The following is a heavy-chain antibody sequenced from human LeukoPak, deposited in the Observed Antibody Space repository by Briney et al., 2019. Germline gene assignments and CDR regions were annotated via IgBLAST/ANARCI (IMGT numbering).Heavy chain of an antibody. CDR3: EKGIVVVISGNGFDI. J-gene: IGHJ3*02. D-gene: IGHD3-22*01. CDR1: GFTISSYA. Sequence: PGGSLSLSCAASGFTISSYAMSWGRHAPGKRLELVSAISGSGTNSYSADSVKGSLSISRDNSKNSPYLQMNSLRAEDTAVYYCEKGIVVVISGNGFDIWGQGTMVTVSS. CDR2: ISGSGTNS. V-gene: IGHV3-23*01.